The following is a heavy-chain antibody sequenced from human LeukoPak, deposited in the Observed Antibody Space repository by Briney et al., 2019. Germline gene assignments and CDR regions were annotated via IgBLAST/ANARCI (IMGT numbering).Heavy chain of an antibody. J-gene: IGHJ5*02. CDR1: GGSFSGYY. CDR2: INHSGST. V-gene: IGHV4-34*01. D-gene: IGHD2-15*01. Sequence: SETLSLTCAVYGGSFSGYYWSWIRQPPGKGLEWIGEINHSGSTNYNTSLKSRVTISVDTSKNQFSLKLSSVTAADTAVYYCARGPRASDCSGGSCYNPQYNWFDPWGQGTLVTVSS. CDR3: ARGPRASDCSGGSCYNPQYNWFDP.